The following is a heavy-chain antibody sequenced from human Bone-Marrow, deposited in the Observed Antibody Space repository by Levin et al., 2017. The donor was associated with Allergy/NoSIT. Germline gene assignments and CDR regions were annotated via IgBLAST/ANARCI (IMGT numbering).Heavy chain of an antibody. CDR2: IYPGDSDT. CDR1: GYTFASYW. CDR3: ARHFGGHFDY. J-gene: IGHJ4*02. Sequence: GESLKISCKTSGYTFASYWLGWVRQMPGKGPEWIGIIYPGDSDTPYSPSVRGQVSVSADKSIDTAYLQWTSRKASDSAIDYCARHFGGHFDYWGQGTQVTVSS. D-gene: IGHD3-16*01. V-gene: IGHV5-51*01.